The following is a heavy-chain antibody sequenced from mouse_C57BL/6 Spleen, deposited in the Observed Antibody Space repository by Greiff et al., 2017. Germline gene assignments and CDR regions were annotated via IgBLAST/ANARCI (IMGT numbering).Heavy chain of an antibody. CDR3: ARNYGYDVWYFDV. CDR1: GFTFSDYY. V-gene: IGHV5-16*01. CDR2: INYDGSST. Sequence: EVHLVESEGGLVQPGSSMKLSCTASGFTFSDYYMAWVRQVPEKGLEWVANINYDGSSTYYLDSLKSRFIISRDNAKNILYLQMSSLKSEDTATYYCARNYGYDVWYFDVWGTGTTVTVSS. D-gene: IGHD2-2*01. J-gene: IGHJ1*03.